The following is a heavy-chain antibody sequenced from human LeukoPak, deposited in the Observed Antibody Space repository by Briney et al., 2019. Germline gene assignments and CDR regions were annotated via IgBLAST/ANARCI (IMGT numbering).Heavy chain of an antibody. V-gene: IGHV4-4*07. J-gene: IGHJ4*02. CDR2: IYTSGTT. Sequence: SQTLSLTCTVSGGSINGYYWSWIRQPAGKGLEWIGRIYTSGTTNYNPSLKSRVTMSVDTSKNQFSLKLSSVTAADTAVYYCARGRNCGGDCYYFAYWGQGTLVTVSS. CDR1: GGSINGYY. CDR3: ARGRNCGGDCYYFAY. D-gene: IGHD2-21*02.